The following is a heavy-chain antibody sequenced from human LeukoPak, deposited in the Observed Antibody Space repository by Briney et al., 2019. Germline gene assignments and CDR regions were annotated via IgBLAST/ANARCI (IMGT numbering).Heavy chain of an antibody. D-gene: IGHD3-9*01. CDR3: ARGTVRYFGWLSRGYYFDY. CDR1: GGSFSGYY. V-gene: IGHV4-34*01. CDR2: INHSGST. Sequence: PSETLSLTCAVYGGSFSGYYWSWIRQPPGKGLEWIGEINHSGSTNYNPSLKSRVTISVDTSKNQFSLKLSSVTAADTAVYYCARGTVRYFGWLSRGYYFDYWGQGTLVTVSS. J-gene: IGHJ4*02.